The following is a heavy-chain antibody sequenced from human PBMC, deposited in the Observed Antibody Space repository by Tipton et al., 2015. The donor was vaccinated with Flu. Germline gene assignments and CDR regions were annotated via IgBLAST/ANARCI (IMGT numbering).Heavy chain of an antibody. V-gene: IGHV3-30*18. D-gene: IGHD3-10*01. CDR1: GFTFSSYG. CDR3: AKDAFPMVLSGDAFDI. Sequence: SLRLSCAASGFTFSSYGIHWVRQAPGKGLEWVAVISYDGSNKYYADSVKGLFTISRDNSKSTLYLQMNSLRAEDTAVYYCAKDAFPMVLSGDAFDICGQGSMVTVSA. J-gene: IGHJ3*02. CDR2: ISYDGSNK.